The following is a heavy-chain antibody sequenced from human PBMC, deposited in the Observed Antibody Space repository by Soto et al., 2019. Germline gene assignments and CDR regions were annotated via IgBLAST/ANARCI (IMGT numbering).Heavy chain of an antibody. J-gene: IGHJ6*02. CDR2: ISAYNGNT. Sequence: ASVKVSCKASGYTFTSYVISWVRQAPGQGLEWMGWISAYNGNTNYAQKLQGRVTMTTDTSTSTAYMELRSLRSDDTAVYYCARSVRGVQYYYYYYGMDVWGQGTTVTVSS. V-gene: IGHV1-18*01. CDR1: GYTFTSYV. CDR3: ARSVRGVQYYYYYYGMDV. D-gene: IGHD3-10*01.